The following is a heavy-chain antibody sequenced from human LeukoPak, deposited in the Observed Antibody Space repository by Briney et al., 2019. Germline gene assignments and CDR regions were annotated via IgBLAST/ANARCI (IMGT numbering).Heavy chain of an antibody. V-gene: IGHV3-48*01. CDR1: GFTFSSYS. CDR2: ISSSSSTI. D-gene: IGHD6-13*01. J-gene: IGHJ6*03. CDR3: AREGYSSSWSRYYYYYYMDV. Sequence: GGSLRLSCAASGFTFSSYSMNWVRQAPGKGPEWVSYISSSSSTIYYADSVTGRFTISRDNAKNSLYLQMNSLRAEDTAVYYCAREGYSSSWSRYYYYYYMDVWGKGTTVTVPS.